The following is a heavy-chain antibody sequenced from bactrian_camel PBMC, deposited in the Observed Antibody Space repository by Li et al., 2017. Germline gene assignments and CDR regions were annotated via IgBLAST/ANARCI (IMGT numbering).Heavy chain of an antibody. V-gene: IGHV3S53*01. CDR2: IDSDGTT. Sequence: VQLVESGGALVQSGGSLRLSCAVSGVDCNICCMGWFRRTPGKEREGVAVIDSDGTTSYAESVTGRFTISQDKAKNTVTLQMNSLKPDDTGMYYCAIGLFADFGLGLGTQVTVS. J-gene: IGHJ4*01. D-gene: IGHD1*01. CDR1: GVDCNICC.